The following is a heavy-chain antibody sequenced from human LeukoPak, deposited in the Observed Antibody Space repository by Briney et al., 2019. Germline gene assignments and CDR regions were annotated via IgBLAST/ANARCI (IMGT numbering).Heavy chain of an antibody. CDR3: ATALYGSGSYRLTPGYYYYGMDV. Sequence: GASVKVSCKVSGYTLTELSMHWVRQATGKGLDWMGGFDPEDGETIYAQKFQGRVTMTEDTSTDTAYMELSSLRSEDTAVYYCATALYGSGSYRLTPGYYYYGMDVWGQGTTVTVSS. CDR2: FDPEDGET. CDR1: GYTLTELS. D-gene: IGHD3-10*01. J-gene: IGHJ6*02. V-gene: IGHV1-24*01.